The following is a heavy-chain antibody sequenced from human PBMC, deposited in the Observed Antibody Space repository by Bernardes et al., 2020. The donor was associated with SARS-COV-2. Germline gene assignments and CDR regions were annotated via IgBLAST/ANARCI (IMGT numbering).Heavy chain of an antibody. CDR2: ISAYNGNT. CDR3: AREGIAAAGPGDPLRYYYGMDV. Sequence: ASVKVSCKASGYTSTSYGISWVRQAPGQGLEWMGWISAYNGNTNYAQKLQGRVTMTPDTSTSTAYMELRSLRSDDTTVYYCAREGIAAAGPGDPLRYYYGMDVWGQGTTVTVSS. CDR1: GYTSTSYG. D-gene: IGHD6-13*01. J-gene: IGHJ6*02. V-gene: IGHV1-18*01.